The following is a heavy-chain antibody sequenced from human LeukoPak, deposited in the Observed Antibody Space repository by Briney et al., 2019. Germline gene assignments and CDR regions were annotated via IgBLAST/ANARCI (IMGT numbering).Heavy chain of an antibody. V-gene: IGHV1-69*13. CDR2: IIPIFGTA. Sequence: LVKVSCKASGGTFSSYAISWVRQAPGQGLEWMGGIIPIFGTANYAQKFQGRVTITADESTSTAYMELSSLRSEDTAVYYCATGAAAGRDYYYYMDVWGKGTTVTISS. J-gene: IGHJ6*03. CDR1: GGTFSSYA. D-gene: IGHD6-13*01. CDR3: ATGAAAGRDYYYYMDV.